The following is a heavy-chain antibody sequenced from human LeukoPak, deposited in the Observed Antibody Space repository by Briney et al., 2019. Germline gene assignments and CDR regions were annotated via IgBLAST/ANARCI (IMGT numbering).Heavy chain of an antibody. CDR3: ARPHILTGYYPKPFDY. D-gene: IGHD3-9*01. CDR1: GFTFSSYW. Sequence: GGSLRLSCAASGFTFSSYWMHWVRQAPGEGLVWVSRINSDGSSTTYADSVKGRFTISRDNAKNTLYLQMNSLRAEDTAVYYCARPHILTGYYPKPFDYWGQGTLVTVSS. V-gene: IGHV3-74*01. CDR2: INSDGSST. J-gene: IGHJ4*02.